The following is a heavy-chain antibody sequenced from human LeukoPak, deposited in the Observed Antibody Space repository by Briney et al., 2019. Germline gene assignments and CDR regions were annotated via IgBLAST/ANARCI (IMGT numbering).Heavy chain of an antibody. J-gene: IGHJ4*02. CDR2: IYTSGST. Sequence: TLSLTCTVSGGSISSGSYYWSWIRQPAGKGLEWIGRIYTSGSTNYNPSLKSRVTISVDTSKNQFSLKLSSVTAADTAVYYCARKRATGDLDYWGQGTLVTVSS. D-gene: IGHD2-21*02. CDR1: GGSISSGSYY. V-gene: IGHV4-61*02. CDR3: ARKRATGDLDY.